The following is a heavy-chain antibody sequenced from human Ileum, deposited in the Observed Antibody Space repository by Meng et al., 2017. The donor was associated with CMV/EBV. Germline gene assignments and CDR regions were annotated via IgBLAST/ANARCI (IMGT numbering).Heavy chain of an antibody. Sequence: EDNVSSNSAAWNWIRQSPSRGLEWLGRTYYRSKWYNDYAVSVKSRITINPDTSKNQFSLQLNSVSPDDTAVYYCARAGVGGWYFDDWGQGTLVTVSS. CDR2: TYYRSKWYN. V-gene: IGHV6-1*01. J-gene: IGHJ4*02. D-gene: IGHD5-12*01. CDR1: EDNVSSNSAA. CDR3: ARAGVGGWYFDD.